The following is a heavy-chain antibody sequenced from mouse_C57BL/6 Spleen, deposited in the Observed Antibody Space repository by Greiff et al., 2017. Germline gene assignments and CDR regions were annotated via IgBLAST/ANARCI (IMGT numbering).Heavy chain of an antibody. V-gene: IGHV1-59*01. CDR2: LDPSDSYT. CDR3: ASGHWYFDV. J-gene: IGHJ1*03. CDR1: GYTFTSYW. Sequence: VQLQQPGAELVRPGTSVKLSCKASGYTFTSYWMHWVKQRPGQGLVWIGVLDPSDSYTNYNQKFKGKATLPVDTSSSTAYMQLSSLTSEDSAVYYCASGHWYFDVWGTVTTVTVSS.